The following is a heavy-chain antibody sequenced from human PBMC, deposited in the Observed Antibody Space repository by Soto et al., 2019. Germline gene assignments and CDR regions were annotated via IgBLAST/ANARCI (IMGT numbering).Heavy chain of an antibody. V-gene: IGHV4-4*07. Sequence: QVRPQESGPGLVKPSETLSLRCTVSNGSITGYYWSWVRQPAGKGLEWIGRIYSTGNANYNPSLKSRVTMSVDTSQNRFSLELTSVTAADTAMYYCVRGDVFDIWVRGTQVTVSS. CDR1: NGSITGYY. CDR2: IYSTGNA. J-gene: IGHJ3*02. D-gene: IGHD3-10*01. CDR3: VRGDVFDI.